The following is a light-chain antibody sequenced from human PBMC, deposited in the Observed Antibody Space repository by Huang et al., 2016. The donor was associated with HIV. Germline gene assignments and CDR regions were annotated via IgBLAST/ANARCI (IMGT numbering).Light chain of an antibody. CDR1: QSVLYSSNSKNY. Sequence: DIVMTQSPDSLTVSLGESATITCRSSQSVLYSSNSKNYLAWFQQKPGRAPRLLIYWASARESGVPDRFSGSGSGTDFTLTIDRLEAEDAAIYYCQQYYRLPQTFGQGTRVEIK. V-gene: IGKV4-1*01. CDR3: QQYYRLPQT. CDR2: WAS. J-gene: IGKJ1*01.